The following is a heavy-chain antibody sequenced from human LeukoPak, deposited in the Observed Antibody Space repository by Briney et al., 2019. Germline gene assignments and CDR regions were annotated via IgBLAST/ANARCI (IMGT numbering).Heavy chain of an antibody. D-gene: IGHD3-9*01. Sequence: SETLSLTCAVYGGSFSGYYWSWIRQPPGKGLEWIGEINHSGSTNYNPSLKSRVTISVDTSKNQFSLKLSSVTAADTAVYYCAREIILTGYYINPRAQHAFDIWGQGTMVTVSS. CDR3: AREIILTGYYINPRAQHAFDI. J-gene: IGHJ3*02. CDR2: INHSGST. CDR1: GGSFSGYY. V-gene: IGHV4-34*01.